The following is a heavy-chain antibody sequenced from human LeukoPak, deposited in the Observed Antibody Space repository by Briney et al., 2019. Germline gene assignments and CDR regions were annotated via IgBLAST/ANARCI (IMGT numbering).Heavy chain of an antibody. CDR1: GGSISSYY. V-gene: IGHV4-59*12. Sequence: PSETLSLTCTVSGGSISSYYWSWIRQPPGKGLEWIGYIYYSGSTNYNPFLKSRVTISVDTSKNQFSLKLSSVTAADTAVYYCARGRRDYSNYAAWFDPWGQGTLVTVSS. J-gene: IGHJ5*02. CDR3: ARGRRDYSNYAAWFDP. CDR2: IYYSGST. D-gene: IGHD4-11*01.